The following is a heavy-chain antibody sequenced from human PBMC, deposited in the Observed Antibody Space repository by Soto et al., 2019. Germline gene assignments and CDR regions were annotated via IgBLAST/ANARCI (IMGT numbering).Heavy chain of an antibody. CDR1: GGSFSGYY. V-gene: IGHV4-34*01. J-gene: IGHJ5*02. CDR3: ARGRTHLVYNWFDP. Sequence: SETLSLTCAVYGGSFSGYYWSWIRQPPGKGLEWIGEINHSGSTNYNPSLKSRVTISVDTSKNQFSLKLSSVTAADTAVYYCARGRTHLVYNWFDPWGQGTLVTVSS. D-gene: IGHD2-8*02. CDR2: INHSGST.